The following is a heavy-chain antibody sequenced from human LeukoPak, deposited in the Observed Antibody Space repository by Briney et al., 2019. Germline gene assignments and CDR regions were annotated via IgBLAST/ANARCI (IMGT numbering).Heavy chain of an antibody. J-gene: IGHJ4*02. V-gene: IGHV3-30*18. D-gene: IGHD4-17*01. CDR3: AKVRDYGDYASLDY. CDR1: GFTFSSYG. Sequence: GGSLRLSCAASGFTFSSYGMHWVRQAPGKGLEWVAVISYDGNNKYYADSVKGRFTISRDNSRNTLYLQMNSLRAEDTAVYYCAKVRDYGDYASLDYWGQGTLVTVSS. CDR2: ISYDGNNK.